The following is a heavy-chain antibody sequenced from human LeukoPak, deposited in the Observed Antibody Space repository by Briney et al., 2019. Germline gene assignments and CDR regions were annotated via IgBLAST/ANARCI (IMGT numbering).Heavy chain of an antibody. Sequence: GGSLRLSCAASGFTFSSYSMNWVRQAPGKGLEWVSSISSSSSYIYYADSVKGRFTISRDNAKNSLYLQMNSLRAEDTAVYYCAKGAEWEVGDDAFDIWGQGTMVTVSS. J-gene: IGHJ3*02. CDR2: ISSSSSYI. D-gene: IGHD3-16*01. CDR1: GFTFSSYS. CDR3: AKGAEWEVGDDAFDI. V-gene: IGHV3-21*04.